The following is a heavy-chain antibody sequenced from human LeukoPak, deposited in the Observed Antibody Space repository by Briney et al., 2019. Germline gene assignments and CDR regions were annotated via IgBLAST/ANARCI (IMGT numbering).Heavy chain of an antibody. Sequence: SETLSLTCTVSGVSISSSNSYWGWIRPPPGKGLEWIGSIYYSGNTYYNASLKSQVSISIDTSKNQFSLRLTSVTAADTAVYYCARQTGSGLFILPGGQGTLVTVSS. CDR3: ARQTGSGLFILP. CDR2: IYYSGNT. V-gene: IGHV4-39*01. CDR1: GVSISSSNSY. J-gene: IGHJ4*02. D-gene: IGHD3/OR15-3a*01.